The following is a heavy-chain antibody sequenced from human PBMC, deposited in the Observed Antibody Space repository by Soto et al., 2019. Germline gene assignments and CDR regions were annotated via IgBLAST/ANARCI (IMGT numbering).Heavy chain of an antibody. CDR1: GGSFSGYY. CDR2: INHSGST. V-gene: IGHV4-34*01. Sequence: SETLSLTCSVYGGSFSGYYWMWIRQPPGKGLEWIGEINHSGSTNYNPSLKSRVTISVDTSKNQFSLKLSSVTAADPAVYSCARSGVVGFWSGYFPDMSGYYGMDVWGQGTTVTVSS. D-gene: IGHD3-3*01. CDR3: ARSGVVGFWSGYFPDMSGYYGMDV. J-gene: IGHJ6*02.